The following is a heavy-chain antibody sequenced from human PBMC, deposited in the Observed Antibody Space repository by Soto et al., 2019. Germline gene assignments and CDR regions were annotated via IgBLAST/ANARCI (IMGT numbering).Heavy chain of an antibody. CDR3: ATVRWELHDAFDI. J-gene: IGHJ3*02. CDR1: GGSISTGGYY. D-gene: IGHD1-26*01. Sequence: QVQLQESGPGLVKPSQTLSLTCTVSGGSISTGGYYWSWIRQHPGRGLEWIGYIYHSGMTFSNPSLQSRVAISIDASKNKFSLKLSSVTAADTAVYYCATVRWELHDAFDIWGQGTTVRVSS. V-gene: IGHV4-31*03. CDR2: IYHSGMT.